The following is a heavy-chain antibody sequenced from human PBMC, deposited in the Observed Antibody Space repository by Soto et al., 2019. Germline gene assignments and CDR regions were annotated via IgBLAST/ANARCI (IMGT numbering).Heavy chain of an antibody. Sequence: QVQLVESGGGVVQPGRSLRLSCAASGFTFSSYGMHWVRQAPGKGLEWVAVISYEGSNKYYADSVKGRFTISRDNSKNTLYLQMNSLRAEDTAVYYCAKASQEYYYGMDVWGQGTTVTVSS. CDR3: AKASQEYYYGMDV. V-gene: IGHV3-30*18. CDR2: ISYEGSNK. J-gene: IGHJ6*02. CDR1: GFTFSSYG.